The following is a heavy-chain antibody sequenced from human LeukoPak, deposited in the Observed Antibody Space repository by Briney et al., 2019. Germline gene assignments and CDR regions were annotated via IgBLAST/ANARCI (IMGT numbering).Heavy chain of an antibody. J-gene: IGHJ3*02. CDR1: GYSVSSNSY. V-gene: IGHV4-38-2*02. CDR3: ARWLGNGFDM. D-gene: IGHD6-19*01. CDR2: IHHGGNT. Sequence: SETLSLTCIVSGYSVSSNSYWAWIRQSPGKGLEWIGSIHHGGNTYYNPSLMSRVSVSIDTSKNQCSLNLGSVTAADTAIFYCARWLGNGFDMWGQGTMVTVSS.